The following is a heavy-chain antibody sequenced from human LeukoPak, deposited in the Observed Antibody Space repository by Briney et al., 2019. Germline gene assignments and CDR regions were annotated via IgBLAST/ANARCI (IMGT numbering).Heavy chain of an antibody. CDR2: ISSSSSTI. V-gene: IGHV3-48*01. CDR3: ARGMSSGRYAVDI. J-gene: IGHJ3*02. D-gene: IGHD6-19*01. Sequence: GGSLRLSCAASGFTFSTYSMNWVRQAPGKGLNWVSYISSSSSTIDYADSVKGRFTISRDSAKNSLYLQMNSLRAEDTAVYYCARGMSSGRYAVDIWGQGTMVTVSS. CDR1: GFTFSTYS.